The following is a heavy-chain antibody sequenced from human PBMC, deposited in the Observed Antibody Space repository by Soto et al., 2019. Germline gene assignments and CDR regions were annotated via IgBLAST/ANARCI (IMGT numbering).Heavy chain of an antibody. Sequence: SGPTLVNPTQTLTLTCTFSGFSLSTNEVGVGWIPQPPGKALEWLAIIYWDDDKRYSPLLKTRLTVTKDTSKNQVVLTLTNMGAVDTGTYYCARLKDLYLTFDYWGQGSLVTVST. CDR3: ARLKDLYLTFDY. J-gene: IGHJ4*02. CDR1: GFSLSTNEVG. V-gene: IGHV2-5*02. CDR2: IYWDDDK. D-gene: IGHD3-10*01.